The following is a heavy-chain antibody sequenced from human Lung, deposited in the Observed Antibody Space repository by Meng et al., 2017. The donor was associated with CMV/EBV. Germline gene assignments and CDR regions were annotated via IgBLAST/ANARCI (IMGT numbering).Heavy chain of an antibody. V-gene: IGHV3-73*01. CDR2: IRSRANSYAT. J-gene: IGHJ3*02. D-gene: IGHD3-3*01. CDR3: TRPQEGYDFWVEI. CDR1: GFTFSGSA. Sequence: GGSLRLSCAVSGFTFSGSAMHWVRQASGKGLEWVGRIRSRANSYATAYAASVKGRFTISRDDSKNTAYLQMNSLKTEDTAVYYCTRPQEGYDFWVEIWGQGXMVTVSS.